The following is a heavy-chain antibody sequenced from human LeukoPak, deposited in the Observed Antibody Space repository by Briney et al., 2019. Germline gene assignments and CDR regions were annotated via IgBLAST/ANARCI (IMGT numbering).Heavy chain of an antibody. CDR1: GFTFSSSW. D-gene: IGHD3-10*01. CDR2: INDDGGEI. CDR3: ARSAPLVWFGELYKNYYYYYMDV. Sequence: PGGTLRLSCAASGFTFSSSWMTWVRQAPGKGLEWVASINDDGGEIHYVDSVKRRFTISRDNAKNSLYLQMNSLRAENMAVYYCARSAPLVWFGELYKNYYYYYMDVWGKGTTVTISS. V-gene: IGHV3-7*01. J-gene: IGHJ6*03.